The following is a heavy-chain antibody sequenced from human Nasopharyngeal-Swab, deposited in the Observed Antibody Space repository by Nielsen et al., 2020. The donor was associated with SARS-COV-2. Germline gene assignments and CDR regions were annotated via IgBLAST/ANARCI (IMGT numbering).Heavy chain of an antibody. CDR1: GFTFSTSE. CDR3: ARVDLALSNYFDY. Sequence: GESLKISCAASGFTFSTSEMNWVRQTPGKGPEWVSYISGTASTIYYADSEKGRFTISRDNAKNSLYLHMNSLTAEDTAIYYCARVDLALSNYFDYWGQGTLVTVSS. V-gene: IGHV3-48*03. J-gene: IGHJ4*02. D-gene: IGHD3-10*01. CDR2: ISGTASTI.